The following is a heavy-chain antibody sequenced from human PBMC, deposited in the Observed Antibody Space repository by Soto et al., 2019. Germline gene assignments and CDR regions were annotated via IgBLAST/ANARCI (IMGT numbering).Heavy chain of an antibody. CDR1: GFTFSSYG. D-gene: IGHD6-6*01. J-gene: IGHJ6*02. CDR2: IVYDGSNK. V-gene: IGHV3-30*18. Sequence: QVQLVESGGGVVQPGRSLRLSCAASGFTFSSYGMHWVRQAPGKGLEWVAVIVYDGSNKYYEESVKGRFTISRDNSKNTRYLQMNSLRAEDTAVYYCAKDKWGYSSSSSYGMDVWGQGTTVTVSS. CDR3: AKDKWGYSSSSSYGMDV.